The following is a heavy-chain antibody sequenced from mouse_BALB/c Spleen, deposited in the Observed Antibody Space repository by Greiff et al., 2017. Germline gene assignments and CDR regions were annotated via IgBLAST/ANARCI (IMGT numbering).Heavy chain of an antibody. CDR2: IHYSGST. CDR1: GYSITSGYS. V-gene: IGHV3-1*02. D-gene: IGHD2-4*01. J-gene: IGHJ4*01. Sequence: VQLKQSGPDLVKPSQSLSLTCTVTGYSITSGYSWHWIRQFPGNKLEWMGYIHYSGSTNYNPSLKSRISITRDTSKNQFFLQLNSVTTEDTATYYCASLSTMITYYYAMDYWGQGTSVTVSS. CDR3: ASLSTMITYYYAMDY.